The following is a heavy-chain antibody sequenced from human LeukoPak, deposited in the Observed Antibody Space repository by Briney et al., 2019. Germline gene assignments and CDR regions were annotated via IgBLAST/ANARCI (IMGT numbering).Heavy chain of an antibody. V-gene: IGHV3-7*01. CDR1: GFTFSSYW. Sequence: GGSLRLSCAASGFTFSSYWMSWVRQAPGKRLEWVANIKQDGSEKYYVDSVKGRFTISRDNAKNSLYLQMNSLRAEDTAVYYCARGAYGSGSYGDNWFDPWGQGTLVTVSS. CDR2: IKQDGSEK. D-gene: IGHD3-10*01. CDR3: ARGAYGSGSYGDNWFDP. J-gene: IGHJ5*02.